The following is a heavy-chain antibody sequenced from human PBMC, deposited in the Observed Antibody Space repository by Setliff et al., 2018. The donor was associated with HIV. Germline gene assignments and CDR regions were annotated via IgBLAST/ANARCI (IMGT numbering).Heavy chain of an antibody. CDR3: ARGGGSPQRFAFDI. J-gene: IGHJ3*02. V-gene: IGHV4-4*07. Sequence: SETLSLTCTVSGGSISSYYWSWIRQPAGKGLEWIGRIYTSGSTNYNPSLKSRVTMSVDTSKNQFSLKLSTVTAADTAVYYWARGGGSPQRFAFDIWGQGTMVTVSS. CDR1: GGSISSYY. D-gene: IGHD1-26*01. CDR2: IYTSGST.